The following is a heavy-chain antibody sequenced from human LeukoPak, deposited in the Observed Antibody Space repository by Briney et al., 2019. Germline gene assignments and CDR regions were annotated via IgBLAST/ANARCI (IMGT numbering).Heavy chain of an antibody. J-gene: IGHJ4*02. Sequence: PGGSLRLSCAASGFTFSSYGMNWVRQAPGKGLEWVSSIGGSSSSLYYADSLKCRFTISRDNARNSLYLQMNSLRAEDTAVYYCAREIDEGFDYWGQGTLVTVSS. V-gene: IGHV3-21*01. CDR2: IGGSSSSL. CDR1: GFTFSSYG. CDR3: AREIDEGFDY.